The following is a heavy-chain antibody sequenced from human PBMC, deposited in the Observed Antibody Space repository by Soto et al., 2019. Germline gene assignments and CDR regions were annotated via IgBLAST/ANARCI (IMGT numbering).Heavy chain of an antibody. Sequence: SQTLSLTCAISGDSVSSNSAAWNWIRQSPSRGLEWLGRTYYRSKWYSDYAVSVKSRITLNPYTSKNQFSLQLNSVTPEDTAVYFCARALPNWPSTGAAGNNGFDVWGQGTMVTVSS. CDR1: GDSVSSNSAA. J-gene: IGHJ3*01. CDR3: ARALPNWPSTGAAGNNGFDV. D-gene: IGHD6-13*01. CDR2: TYYRSKWYS. V-gene: IGHV6-1*01.